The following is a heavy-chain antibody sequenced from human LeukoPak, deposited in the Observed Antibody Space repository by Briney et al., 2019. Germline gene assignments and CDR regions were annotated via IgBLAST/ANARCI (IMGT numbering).Heavy chain of an antibody. Sequence: GGSLRLSCAASGFTFSSYSMNWVCQAPGKGLEWVSSISSSSSYIYYADSVKGRFTISRDNAKNSLYLQMNSLRAEDTAVYYCARESSGWYYFDYWGQGTLVTVSS. CDR1: GFTFSSYS. CDR3: ARESSGWYYFDY. V-gene: IGHV3-21*01. D-gene: IGHD6-19*01. CDR2: ISSSSSYI. J-gene: IGHJ4*02.